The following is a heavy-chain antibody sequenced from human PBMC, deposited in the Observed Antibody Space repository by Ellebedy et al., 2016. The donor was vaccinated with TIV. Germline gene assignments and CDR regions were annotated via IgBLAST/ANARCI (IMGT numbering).Heavy chain of an antibody. CDR3: AREKDGYNNSGQNGNYFDS. J-gene: IGHJ4*02. Sequence: GESLKISCAASGFTFSTSCMHWVRQTPGKGLVWVSGISGDGSATTYADSVKGRFTISRDNAKNTLSLQMNSLRVEDTAVFYCAREKDGYNNSGQNGNYFDSWGQGTLVTVSS. D-gene: IGHD3-22*01. V-gene: IGHV3-74*01. CDR2: ISGDGSAT. CDR1: GFTFSTSC.